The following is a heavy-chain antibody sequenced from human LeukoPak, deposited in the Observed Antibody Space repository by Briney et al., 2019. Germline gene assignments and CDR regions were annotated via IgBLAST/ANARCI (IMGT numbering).Heavy chain of an antibody. CDR2: INPSGGST. Sequence: ASVKVSCKASGYTFTSYYIHWVRQAPGQGLEWMGIINPSGGSTTYAQKFQGRVAKTRDTSTSRVYMEVSSLRSEDTAVYYCARTYSSSDEFDYWGQGTLVTVSS. J-gene: IGHJ4*02. V-gene: IGHV1-46*01. D-gene: IGHD6-13*01. CDR3: ARTYSSSDEFDY. CDR1: GYTFTSYY.